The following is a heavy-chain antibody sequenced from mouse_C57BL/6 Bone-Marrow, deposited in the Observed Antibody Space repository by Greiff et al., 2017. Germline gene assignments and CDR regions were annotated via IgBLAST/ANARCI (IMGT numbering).Heavy chain of an antibody. D-gene: IGHD4-1*01. Sequence: VQLQQPGAELVKPGASVKMSCKASGYTFTSYWITWVKQRPGQGLEWIGDIYPGSGSTSYNDKFKSQATLSVDTSSSTAYMQLSSLTSEDSAFYYCARRLGPLWDAMDYWGQGTSVTVSS. V-gene: IGHV1-55*01. J-gene: IGHJ4*01. CDR3: ARRLGPLWDAMDY. CDR2: IYPGSGST. CDR1: GYTFTSYW.